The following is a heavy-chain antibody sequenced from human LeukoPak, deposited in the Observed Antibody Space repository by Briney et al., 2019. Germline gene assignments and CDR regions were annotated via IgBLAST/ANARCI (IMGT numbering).Heavy chain of an antibody. J-gene: IGHJ4*02. CDR1: GGTFSSYA. V-gene: IGHV1-69*01. D-gene: IGHD6-13*01. Sequence: GSSVKFSCKASGGTFSSYAISWVRQAPGQGLEWMGGIIPIFGTANYAQKFQGRVMITADESTSTAYMEPSSLRSEDTAVYYCASDKAGSFDYWGQGTLVTVSS. CDR3: ASDKAGSFDY. CDR2: IIPIFGTA.